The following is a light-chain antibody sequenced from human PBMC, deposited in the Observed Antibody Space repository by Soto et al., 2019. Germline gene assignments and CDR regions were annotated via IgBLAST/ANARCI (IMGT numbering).Light chain of an antibody. CDR3: QQRSAWPPLT. J-gene: IGKJ1*01. CDR2: DAS. Sequence: DIVLTQSQDPLSLCPLQRSNLXARASRRVSSNLAWYQQKPGQAPRLLIYDASNRATGIPARFSGSGSGTDFTLTISTLEPEDFAVYYCQQRSAWPPLTFGQGTKVDI. CDR1: RRVSSN. V-gene: IGKV3-11*01.